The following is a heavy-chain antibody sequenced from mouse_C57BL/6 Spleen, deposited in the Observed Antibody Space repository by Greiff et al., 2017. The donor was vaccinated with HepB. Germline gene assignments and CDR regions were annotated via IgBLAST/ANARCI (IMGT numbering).Heavy chain of an antibody. V-gene: IGHV5-16*01. J-gene: IGHJ1*03. CDR1: GFTFSDYY. D-gene: IGHD2-12*01. CDR2: INYDGSST. CDR3: AREYDGYFDV. Sequence: EVKVVESEGGLVQPGSSMKLSCTASGFTFSDYYMAWVRQVPEKGLEWVANINYDGSSTYYLDSLKSRFIISRDNAKNILYLQMSSLKSEDTATYYCAREYDGYFDVWGTGTTVTVSS.